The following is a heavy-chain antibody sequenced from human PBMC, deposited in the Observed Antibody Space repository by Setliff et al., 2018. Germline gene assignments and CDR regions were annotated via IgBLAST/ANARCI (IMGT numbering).Heavy chain of an antibody. V-gene: IGHV4-39*02. J-gene: IGHJ5*01. CDR2: IYYTGSA. CDR1: GASIRSSSYY. Sequence: SETLSLTCTVSGASIRSSSYYWGWIRQPPGKGLEWIGSIYYTGSADYNPSLKSRVTLSVDTSNKSFSLNLFSVTAADTAVYYCVGRDFSGGDSWGHGTLVTVSS. D-gene: IGHD6-25*01. CDR3: VGRDFSGGDS.